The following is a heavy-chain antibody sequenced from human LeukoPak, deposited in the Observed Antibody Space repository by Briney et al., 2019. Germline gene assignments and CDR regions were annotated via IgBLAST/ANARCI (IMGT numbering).Heavy chain of an antibody. V-gene: IGHV4-34*01. CDR2: INHSGST. D-gene: IGHD6-19*01. CDR3: ARDRSGRYELLNWFDP. Sequence: SETLSLTCAVYGGSFSGYYWSWIRQPPGKGLEWIGEINHSGSTNYNPSLKSRVTISVDTSKNQFSLKLSSVTAADTAVYYCARDRSGRYELLNWFDPWGQGTLVTVSS. J-gene: IGHJ5*02. CDR1: GGSFSGYY.